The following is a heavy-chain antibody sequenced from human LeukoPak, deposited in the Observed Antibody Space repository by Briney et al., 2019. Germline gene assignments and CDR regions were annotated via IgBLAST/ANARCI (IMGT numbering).Heavy chain of an antibody. CDR3: AKDLGSIFGVVIPFDY. CDR1: GFTFSSYG. CDR2: ISYDGSNK. Sequence: PGGSLRLSCAASGFTFSSYGMHWVRQAPGKGLEWVAVISYDGSNKYYADSVKGRFTISRDNSKNTLYLQMNSLGAEDTAVYYCAKDLGSIFGVVIPFDYWGQGTLVTVSS. V-gene: IGHV3-30*18. D-gene: IGHD3-3*01. J-gene: IGHJ4*02.